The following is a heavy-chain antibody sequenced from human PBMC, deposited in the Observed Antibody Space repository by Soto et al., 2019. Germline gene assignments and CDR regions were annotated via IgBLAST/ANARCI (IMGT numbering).Heavy chain of an antibody. J-gene: IGHJ4*02. Sequence: SETLSLTCTVSGSSISSGGYYWSWIRQHPGKGLEWIGYIYYSGSTYYNPSLKSRVTISVDTSKNQFSLKLSSVTAADTAVYCCARSITGTTFNDYWGQGTLVTVSS. CDR1: GSSISSGGYY. CDR3: ARSITGTTFNDY. V-gene: IGHV4-31*03. D-gene: IGHD1-7*01. CDR2: IYYSGST.